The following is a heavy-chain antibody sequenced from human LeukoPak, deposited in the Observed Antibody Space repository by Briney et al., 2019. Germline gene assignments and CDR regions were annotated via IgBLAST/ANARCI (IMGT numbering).Heavy chain of an antibody. J-gene: IGHJ3*02. D-gene: IGHD4-23*01. CDR2: ISTSGSTR. CDR1: GFTFSSFE. Sequence: TGGSLRLSCAASGFTFSSFEMNWVRQAPGKGLEWVSYISTSGSTRYYADSVKGRFTISRDNAKNSLYLQMNSLRVEDTAVYYCARDRRTVVTSPDALDIWGQGTMVTVSS. CDR3: ARDRRTVVTSPDALDI. V-gene: IGHV3-48*03.